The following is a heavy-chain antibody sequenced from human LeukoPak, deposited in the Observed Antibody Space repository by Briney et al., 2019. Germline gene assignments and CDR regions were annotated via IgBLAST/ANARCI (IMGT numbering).Heavy chain of an antibody. CDR2: ISYDGSVK. Sequence: GGSLRLSCAASGFTFSNYAMHWVRQAPGKGLEWVAVISYDGSVKHYADSVKGRFTISRDNSKNTLYLQMNSLRAEDTAVYYCAKVYYYDSSGYSIGSYYYYGMDVWGQGTTVTVSS. CDR3: AKVYYYDSSGYSIGSYYYYGMDV. D-gene: IGHD3-22*01. V-gene: IGHV3-30*04. J-gene: IGHJ6*02. CDR1: GFTFSNYA.